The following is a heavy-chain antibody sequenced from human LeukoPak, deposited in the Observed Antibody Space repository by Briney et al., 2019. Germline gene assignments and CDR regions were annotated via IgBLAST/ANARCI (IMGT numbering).Heavy chain of an antibody. CDR1: GGAISSSSHY. Sequence: SETLSLTCTVSGGAISSSSHYWAWIRQPPGKGLEWIGSLHYSGSTYHNLSLKSRVTTSVDTSKNQLSLKLSSVTAADTAVYYCARDARDGSSWYEGYWGQGTLVTVSS. J-gene: IGHJ4*02. CDR2: LHYSGST. D-gene: IGHD6-13*01. CDR3: ARDARDGSSWYEGY. V-gene: IGHV4-39*07.